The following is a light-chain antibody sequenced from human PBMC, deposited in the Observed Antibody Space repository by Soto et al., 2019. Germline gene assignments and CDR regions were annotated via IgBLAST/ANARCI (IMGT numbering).Light chain of an antibody. V-gene: IGKV1-8*01. J-gene: IGKJ5*01. CDR2: AAS. Sequence: RMTKSPSALSASTGARVTIICRGSQDIRNYLAWYQQKPGKAPKLLISAASTLQTGVPSRFGGSGSGTDFTLTISSLQPEDFATYFCQQYYSYPVTFGQGTLLEI. CDR1: QDIRNY. CDR3: QQYYSYPVT.